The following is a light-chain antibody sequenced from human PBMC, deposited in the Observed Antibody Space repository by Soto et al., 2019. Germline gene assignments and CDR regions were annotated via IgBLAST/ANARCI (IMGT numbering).Light chain of an antibody. V-gene: IGKV1-5*03. J-gene: IGKJ4*01. CDR3: QQYNSYLT. CDR2: KAS. CDR1: QSISSW. Sequence: DIQMTQSPSTPSASVGDRVTITCRASQSISSWLAWYQQKPGKAPKLLIYKASSLESGVPSRFSGSGSGTEFTLTISSLQPDDFATYYCQQYNSYLTFCGGAKVDIK.